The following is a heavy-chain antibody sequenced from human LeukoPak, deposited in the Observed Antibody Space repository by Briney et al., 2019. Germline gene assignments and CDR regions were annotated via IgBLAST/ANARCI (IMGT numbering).Heavy chain of an antibody. D-gene: IGHD4-17*01. CDR1: GFVFNDYA. CDR3: AKSMVTTVATAWFES. CDR2: ISWNSDTI. Sequence: GGSLRLSCAASGFVFNDYAMHWVRQVPGKGLEWVSGISWNSDTIVYGDSVKGRFTISRDNAKNSLYLQMNSLRVEDTALYYCAKSMVTTVATAWFESWGQGTLVTVSS. V-gene: IGHV3-9*01. J-gene: IGHJ5*01.